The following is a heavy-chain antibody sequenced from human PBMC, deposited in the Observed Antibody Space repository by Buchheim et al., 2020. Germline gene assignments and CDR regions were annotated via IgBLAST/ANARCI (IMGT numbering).Heavy chain of an antibody. V-gene: IGHV3-48*02. CDR2: INSVSSTM. D-gene: IGHD2-2*01. Sequence: EVQLVESGGGFVQPGGSLRLSCAASGFTFSSYSMNWVRQAPGKGLEWISYINSVSSTMHYADSVKGRFTVSRDNVQKSLYLQMNSLRDEDTAVYCCARDRSSLIDYWGQGTL. CDR1: GFTFSSYS. CDR3: ARDRSSLIDY. J-gene: IGHJ4*02.